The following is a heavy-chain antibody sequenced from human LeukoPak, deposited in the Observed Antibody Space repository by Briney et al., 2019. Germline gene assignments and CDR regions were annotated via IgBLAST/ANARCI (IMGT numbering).Heavy chain of an antibody. CDR2: INPNSGGT. Sequence: ASVKVSCKASGNTFTGYYMHWVRQAPGQGLEWMGWINPNSGGTNYAQKFQGRVTMTRDTSISTAYMELSRLRSDDTAVYYCARSPRYSSSWYGNDAFDIWGQGTMVTVSS. V-gene: IGHV1-2*02. CDR1: GNTFTGYY. CDR3: ARSPRYSSSWYGNDAFDI. D-gene: IGHD6-13*01. J-gene: IGHJ3*02.